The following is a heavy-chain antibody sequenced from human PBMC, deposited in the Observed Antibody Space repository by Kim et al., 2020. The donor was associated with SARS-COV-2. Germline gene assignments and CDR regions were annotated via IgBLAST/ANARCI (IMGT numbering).Heavy chain of an antibody. J-gene: IGHJ4*02. CDR2: INYSGATT. Sequence: GGSLRLSCAASGFTFSTYAMNWVRQAPGKGLEWVSVINYSGATTFYADSVKGRFTISRDNSKNTLYLQMNSLRAEDTALYYCAKNLIPTPRSDYFDDWGQGTLVIVSS. CDR3: AKNLIPTPRSDYFDD. D-gene: IGHD2-15*01. CDR1: GFTFSTYA. V-gene: IGHV3-23*01.